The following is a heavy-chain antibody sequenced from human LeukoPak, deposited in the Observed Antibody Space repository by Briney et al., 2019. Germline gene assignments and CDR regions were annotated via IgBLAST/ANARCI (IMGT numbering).Heavy chain of an antibody. CDR3: AKKRSSGGATQFDY. D-gene: IGHD2-15*01. Sequence: GGSLRLSCVASGFTFSSYGMSWVRQAPGKGLEWVSSTSGSGDDTYYADSVKGRFTLSRDNSKNTLYLQMNSLRADDTAVFYCAKKRSSGGATQFDYWGQGTLVTVSS. J-gene: IGHJ4*02. CDR1: GFTFSSYG. CDR2: TSGSGDDT. V-gene: IGHV3-23*01.